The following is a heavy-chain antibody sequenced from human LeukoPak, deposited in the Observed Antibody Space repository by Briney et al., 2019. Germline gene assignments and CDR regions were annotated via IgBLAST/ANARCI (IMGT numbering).Heavy chain of an antibody. CDR2: INPNSGGT. V-gene: IGHV1-2*06. D-gene: IGHD3-10*01. CDR3: ARDMARGSGSYYNIVDY. J-gene: IGHJ4*02. CDR1: VYTFTGYY. Sequence: ASVKVSCKASVYTFTGYYMHWVRQAPGQGLEWMGRINPNSGGTNYAQKFQGRVTMTRDTSISTAYMELSRLRSDDTAVYYCARDMARGSGSYYNIVDYWGQGTLVTVSS.